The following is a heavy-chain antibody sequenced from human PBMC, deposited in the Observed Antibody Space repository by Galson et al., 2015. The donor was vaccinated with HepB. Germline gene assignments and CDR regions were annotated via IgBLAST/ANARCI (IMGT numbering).Heavy chain of an antibody. J-gene: IGHJ5*02. V-gene: IGHV4-59*01. CDR2: IYYSGST. D-gene: IGHD4-17*01. CDR3: ARASYYGEGAGWFDP. Sequence: TLSLTCAVYGGSFSSYYWSWIRQPPGKGLEWIGYIYYSGSTNYNPSLKSRVTISVDTSKNQFSLKLSSVTAADTAVYYCARASYYGEGAGWFDPWGQGTLVTVSS. CDR1: GGSFSSYY.